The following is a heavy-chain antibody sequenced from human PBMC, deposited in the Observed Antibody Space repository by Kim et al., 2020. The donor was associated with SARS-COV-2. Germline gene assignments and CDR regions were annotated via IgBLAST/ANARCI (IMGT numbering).Heavy chain of an antibody. J-gene: IGHJ6*02. D-gene: IGHD4-4*01. V-gene: IGHV3-23*01. CDR1: GFTFRTYG. CDR3: AKGGDYINYHYYGLDV. CDR2: ISASGDKT. Sequence: GGSLRLSCAASGFTFRTYGMSWVRQAPGKGLEWVSGISASGDKTSYADSVQGRFTISRDNSKNTLYLQLNNLRAEDTAIYYCAKGGDYINYHYYGLDVWGQGTTVTVS.